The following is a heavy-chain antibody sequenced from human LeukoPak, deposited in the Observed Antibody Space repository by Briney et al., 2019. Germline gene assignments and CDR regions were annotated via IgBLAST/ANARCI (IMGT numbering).Heavy chain of an antibody. V-gene: IGHV3-48*03. J-gene: IGHJ4*02. CDR1: GLSFSPYD. CDR3: ASLLYGYSYRSFHH. D-gene: IGHD5-18*01. CDR2: IGSSTRTM. Sequence: PGGSLRLSCAASGLSFSPYDMTWVRQAPGKGLEWVSYIGSSTRTMYYAESLKGRFIISRDNAKNSLYLQMDSLRAEDTAIYYCASLLYGYSYRSFHHWGPGTLVTVSS.